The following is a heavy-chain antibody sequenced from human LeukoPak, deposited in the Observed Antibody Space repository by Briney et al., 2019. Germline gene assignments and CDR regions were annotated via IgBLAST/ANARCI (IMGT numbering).Heavy chain of an antibody. CDR1: GFTFSSYW. Sequence: GGSLRLSCAASGFTFSSYWMHWVRQAPGKGLVWVSRISSDGSSTSYADSVKGRFTISRDNAKNTLYLQMNSLRAEDTAVYYCAREMVGFGELLRPGFDYWGQGTLVTVSS. V-gene: IGHV3-74*01. D-gene: IGHD3-10*01. CDR3: AREMVGFGELLRPGFDY. J-gene: IGHJ4*02. CDR2: ISSDGSST.